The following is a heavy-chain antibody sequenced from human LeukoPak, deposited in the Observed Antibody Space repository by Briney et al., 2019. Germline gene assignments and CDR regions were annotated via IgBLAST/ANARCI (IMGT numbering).Heavy chain of an antibody. CDR1: GFTFSRYW. CDR2: IKEDGSEE. Sequence: GGSLRLSCAASGFTFSRYWMTWVRQAPGKGLEWVANIKEDGSEEYYVDFVEGRFTISRDNAKNSLYLQMNSLRAEDTAIYYCARGDEIDCWGQGTLVTVSS. D-gene: IGHD5-24*01. V-gene: IGHV3-7*04. CDR3: ARGDEIDC. J-gene: IGHJ4*02.